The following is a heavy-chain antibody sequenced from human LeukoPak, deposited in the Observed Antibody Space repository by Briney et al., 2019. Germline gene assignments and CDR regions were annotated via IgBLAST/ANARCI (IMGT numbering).Heavy chain of an antibody. CDR2: LSGTGRTT. V-gene: IGHV3-23*01. CDR1: GFTFSSYA. J-gene: IGHJ6*02. CDR3: ALSLQASMDV. Sequence: GGSLRLSCAASGFTFSSYAMSWVRQAPGKGLEWVSGLSGTGRTTYYADSVKGRFTISRDNSKNTLYLQMNSLRAEDTAVYYCALSLQASMDVWGQGTTVTVSS.